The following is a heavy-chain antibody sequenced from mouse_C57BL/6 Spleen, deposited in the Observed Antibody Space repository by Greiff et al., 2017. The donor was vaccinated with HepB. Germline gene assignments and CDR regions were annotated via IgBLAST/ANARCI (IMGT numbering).Heavy chain of an antibody. Sequence: QVQLKESGPGLVAPSQSLSITFTVSGFSLTRYVVHWIRPPPRKGLEWLVVIWSDGSTTYNSALKSRLSISKDNSKSQVFLKMNSLQTDDTAMYYCARLNRGAMDYWGQGTSVTVSS. CDR3: ARLNRGAMDY. J-gene: IGHJ4*01. V-gene: IGHV2-6*03. CDR1: GFSLTRYV. CDR2: IWSDGST.